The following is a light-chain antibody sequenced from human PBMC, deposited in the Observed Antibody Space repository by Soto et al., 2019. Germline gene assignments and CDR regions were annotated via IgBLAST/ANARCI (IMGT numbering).Light chain of an antibody. V-gene: IGKV1-27*01. Sequence: DIQLTQSPSSLSGSVGDRVTITCLASQGISNYLAWYQQKPGKVPKLLIYAASTLQSGVPSRFSGSGSGTDFTLTISSLQPEDVATYYCQKDNSAPQTFGHGTKVDIK. J-gene: IGKJ1*01. CDR2: AAS. CDR3: QKDNSAPQT. CDR1: QGISNY.